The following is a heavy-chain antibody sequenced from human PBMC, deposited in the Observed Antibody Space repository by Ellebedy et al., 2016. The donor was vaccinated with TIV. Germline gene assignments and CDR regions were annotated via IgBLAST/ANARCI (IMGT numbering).Heavy chain of an antibody. J-gene: IGHJ6*02. Sequence: GESLKISXAASGFTFSSYDMHWVRQAPGKGLEWVVLMWYDGSKQCYADSVKGRFTISRDDSKNTLNLQMNSLRAEDTAVYYCARGTWFGESGIAMDVWGQGTRVTVSS. CDR2: MWYDGSKQ. CDR1: GFTFSSYD. V-gene: IGHV3-33*01. D-gene: IGHD3-10*01. CDR3: ARGTWFGESGIAMDV.